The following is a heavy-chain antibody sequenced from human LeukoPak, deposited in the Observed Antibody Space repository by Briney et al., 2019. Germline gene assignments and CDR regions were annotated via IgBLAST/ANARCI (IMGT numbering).Heavy chain of an antibody. V-gene: IGHV3-30*03. D-gene: IGHD1-26*01. CDR1: GFTFSFYG. CDR2: ISHDGGNE. J-gene: IGHJ4*02. Sequence: GRALRLSCAASGFTFSFYGMHWVRQAPGKGLEWVAVISHDGGNEYYADSVKGRFTISRDNAKNTLYLQVNSLRVEDTAVYYCARGESGSYWYDYWGQGTLVTVSS. CDR3: ARGESGSYWYDY.